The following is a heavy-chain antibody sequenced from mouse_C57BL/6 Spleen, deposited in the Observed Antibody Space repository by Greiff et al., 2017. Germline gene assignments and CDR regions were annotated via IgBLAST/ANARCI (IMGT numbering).Heavy chain of an antibody. V-gene: IGHV1-55*01. Sequence: QVQLQQPGAEPVKPGASVMMSCKASGYTFASYWLTWVMRRPGHGLEWIGDIYPGSGSTNYNEKFKSKAILTVDTSSSTAYMQRSSLTSEDSAVYYCARGGVYYYGSSPFAYWGQGTLVTVAA. CDR2: IYPGSGST. D-gene: IGHD1-1*01. J-gene: IGHJ3*01. CDR1: GYTFASYW. CDR3: ARGGVYYYGSSPFAY.